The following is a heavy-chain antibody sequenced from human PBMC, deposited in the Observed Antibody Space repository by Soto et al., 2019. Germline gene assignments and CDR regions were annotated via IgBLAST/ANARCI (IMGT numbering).Heavy chain of an antibody. V-gene: IGHV4-4*02. CDR3: ATEYWFADPLSWFAP. Sequence: TLSLTCAVSSGSVSSNNWWTWVRQSPGKGLEWIGEIYHSGSANYNPSLKSRVTISMDESRNQFSLNLNSVTAADTAVYYCATEYWFADPLSWFAPWARGTLVTVSS. J-gene: IGHJ5*02. CDR1: SGSVSSNNW. CDR2: IYHSGSA. D-gene: IGHD2-8*02.